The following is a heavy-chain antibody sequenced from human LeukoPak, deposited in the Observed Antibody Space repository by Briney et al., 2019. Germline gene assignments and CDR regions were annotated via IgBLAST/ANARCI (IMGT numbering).Heavy chain of an antibody. J-gene: IGHJ4*02. Sequence: PGGSLRLSCAAPDFTVSRNYMSWVRQAPGKGLEWVSVIYSGGSTKYADSVKGRFTISRDNSKNALYLQMNSLRVEDTALYYCASRSGGDYPYFDYWGQGTLVTVSS. CDR1: DFTVSRNY. D-gene: IGHD4-17*01. CDR2: IYSGGST. V-gene: IGHV3-53*01. CDR3: ASRSGGDYPYFDY.